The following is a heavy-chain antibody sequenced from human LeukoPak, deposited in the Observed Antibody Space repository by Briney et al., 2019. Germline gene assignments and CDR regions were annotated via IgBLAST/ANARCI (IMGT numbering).Heavy chain of an antibody. V-gene: IGHV4-59*08. Sequence: SETLSLTCTVSGASISDYYWSWIRQPPGKGLEWIGYIYYTGIANYNPSLKGRLTMSVDTSKSQLSLRLSSVTAADTAVYYCLTVDTSMGVDYWGQGTLVTVSS. CDR2: IYYTGIA. J-gene: IGHJ4*02. CDR1: GASISDYY. CDR3: LTVDTSMGVDY. D-gene: IGHD5-18*01.